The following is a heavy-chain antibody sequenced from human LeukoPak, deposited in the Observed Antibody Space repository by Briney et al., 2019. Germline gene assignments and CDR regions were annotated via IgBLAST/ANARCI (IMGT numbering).Heavy chain of an antibody. D-gene: IGHD3-9*01. Sequence: SETLSLTCAVYGGSFSGYYWSWIRQPPGKGLEWIGEINHSGRTNYNPSLKSRVTISVDTSKNQFSLKLSSVTAADTDVYYCASDKGSYAFDIWGQGTMLTVSS. CDR1: GGSFSGYY. J-gene: IGHJ3*02. CDR2: INHSGRT. V-gene: IGHV4-34*01. CDR3: ASDKGSYAFDI.